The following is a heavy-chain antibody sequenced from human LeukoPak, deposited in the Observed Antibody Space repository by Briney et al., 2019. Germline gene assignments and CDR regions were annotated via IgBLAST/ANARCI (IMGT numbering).Heavy chain of an antibody. CDR2: ISAYNGNT. V-gene: IGHV1-18*01. D-gene: IGHD2-15*01. CDR3: ARDCSGGSCYSRHFDY. J-gene: IGHJ4*02. Sequence: ASVKVSCKASGYTFTSYGISWVRQAPGQGLEWMGWISAYNGNTNYAQKLQGRVTMTTDTSASTAYMELRSLRSDDTAVYYCARDCSGGSCYSRHFDYWGRGTLVTVSS. CDR1: GYTFTSYG.